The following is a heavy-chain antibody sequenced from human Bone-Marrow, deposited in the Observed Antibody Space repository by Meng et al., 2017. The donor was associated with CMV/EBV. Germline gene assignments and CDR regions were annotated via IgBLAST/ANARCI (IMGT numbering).Heavy chain of an antibody. CDR3: ARRDIKSSNPGYVAF. CDR2: VYPGDSDT. J-gene: IGHJ4*02. CDR1: GYSFSTYW. Sequence: GESLKISCQGSGYSFSTYWIGWVRQMPGKGLEWMGLVYPGDSDTRYSPSFQGQVTISADRSISTAYLQWSSLKASDTAIYYCARRDIKSSNPGYVAFWGQGTLVTVSS. D-gene: IGHD3-16*01. V-gene: IGHV5-51*01.